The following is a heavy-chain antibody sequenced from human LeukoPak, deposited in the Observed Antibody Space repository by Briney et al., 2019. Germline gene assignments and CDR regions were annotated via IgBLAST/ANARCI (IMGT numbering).Heavy chain of an antibody. Sequence: PGGSLRLSCAASGFTFSSYWMHWVRQGPGKGLVWVSRISSDGSITSYADSVKGRFTISRDNAKNTLYLQMNSLRAEDTAVYYCARHLNYYLDYWGQGTLVTVSS. V-gene: IGHV3-74*01. CDR1: GFTFSSYW. CDR2: ISSDGSIT. J-gene: IGHJ4*02. CDR3: ARHLNYYLDY. D-gene: IGHD3-10*01.